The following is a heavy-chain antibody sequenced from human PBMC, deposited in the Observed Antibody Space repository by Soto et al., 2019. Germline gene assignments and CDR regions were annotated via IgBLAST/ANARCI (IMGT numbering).Heavy chain of an antibody. CDR1: GYTFTRYG. CDR3: EKNGQPPYYYYGMDV. J-gene: IGHJ6*02. D-gene: IGHD2-8*01. Sequence: QGQLVQSGAEVKKPGASVKVSCKASGYTFTRYGISWVRQAPGQGLEWMGWISGYNGDTNYAQKFQGRVTMTIDTYTSTAYMELRSLTSDDTAVYYCEKNGQPPYYYYGMDVWGQGTTVTVSS. CDR2: ISGYNGDT. V-gene: IGHV1-18*01.